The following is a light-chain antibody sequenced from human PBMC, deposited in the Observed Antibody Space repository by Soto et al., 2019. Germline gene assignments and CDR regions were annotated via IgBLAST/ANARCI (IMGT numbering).Light chain of an antibody. CDR1: QSVSSSY. CDR2: GAS. Sequence: EIVLTQSPGTLSLSPGERATLSCRASQSVSSSYLAWYQQKPGQAPRLLIYGASSRATGIPDRFSGSGSGTTFFPTISRLEPDDFSVYYCRQYGSSPPITFGQGTRLEIK. CDR3: RQYGSSPPIT. J-gene: IGKJ5*01. V-gene: IGKV3-20*01.